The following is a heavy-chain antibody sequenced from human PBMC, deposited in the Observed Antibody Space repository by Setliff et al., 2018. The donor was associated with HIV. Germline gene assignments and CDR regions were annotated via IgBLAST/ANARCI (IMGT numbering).Heavy chain of an antibody. CDR2: IYSSGST. CDR1: GGSISSGNYY. V-gene: IGHV4-61*02. CDR3: ARDRDIVVVPASPQGYYYYMDV. D-gene: IGHD2-2*01. J-gene: IGHJ6*03. Sequence: SETLSLTCTVSGGSISSGNYYWSWTRQPAGKGLEWIGRIYSSGSTNYNPSLKSRVTISINTSKNQFSLKLSSVTAADTAVYYCARDRDIVVVPASPQGYYYYMDVWGKGATVTV.